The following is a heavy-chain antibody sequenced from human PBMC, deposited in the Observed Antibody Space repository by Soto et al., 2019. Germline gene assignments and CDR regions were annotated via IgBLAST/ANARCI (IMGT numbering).Heavy chain of an antibody. Sequence: QVQLQESGPGLVRPSQTLSLTCAVSGGSISSGDYYWSWIRQHPGRGLEWIGYVYYSGITFYNPSLKRRLTISVDTSKSQFYLRLGSVTAAGTAVYYCAREMFSRTWYPGDWGQGTLVTVSS. CDR2: VYYSGIT. V-gene: IGHV4-31*11. CDR3: AREMFSRTWYPGD. D-gene: IGHD6-13*01. CDR1: GGSISSGDYY. J-gene: IGHJ4*02.